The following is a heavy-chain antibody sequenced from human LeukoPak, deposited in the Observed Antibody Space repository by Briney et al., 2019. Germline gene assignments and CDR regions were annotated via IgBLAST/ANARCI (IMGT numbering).Heavy chain of an antibody. J-gene: IGHJ4*02. Sequence: GGSLRLSCAASGFTFSSYWMHWVRQAPGKGLVLVSRIKSDGSSTSYAASVKGRFTISRDNAKNTMYLQMNSLRAEDTAVYYCARSSFGTYKLFDYWGQGTLVTVSS. D-gene: IGHD3-10*01. CDR3: ARSSFGTYKLFDY. V-gene: IGHV3-74*01. CDR2: IKSDGSST. CDR1: GFTFSSYW.